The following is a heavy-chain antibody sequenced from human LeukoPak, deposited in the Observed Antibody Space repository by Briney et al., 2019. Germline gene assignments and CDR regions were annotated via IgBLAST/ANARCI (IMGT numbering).Heavy chain of an antibody. J-gene: IGHJ4*02. CDR3: ATGVPKPDPIVVVPAAIRVAQAFDS. CDR2: INHIGST. D-gene: IGHD2-2*01. CDR1: GGSFSDYY. Sequence: RPSETLSLTCAVYGGSFSDYYWNWIRQPPGKGLEWIGEINHIGSTSYNPSLKSRVTISADTSKNQFSLQLRSLTAADTAVYYCATGVPKPDPIVVVPAAIRVAQAFDSWGQGTLVTVSS. V-gene: IGHV4-34*01.